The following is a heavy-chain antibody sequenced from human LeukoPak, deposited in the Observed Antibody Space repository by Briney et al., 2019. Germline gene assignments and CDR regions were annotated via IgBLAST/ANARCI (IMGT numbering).Heavy chain of an antibody. D-gene: IGHD3-10*01. V-gene: IGHV3-11*01. CDR3: ARDVNGRITMVRGVTDY. CDR1: GFTFSDYY. Sequence: GGSLRLSCAASGFTFSDYYMSWIRQAPGKGLEWVSYISSSGSTIYYADSVKGRFTISRDNAKNSLYLQMNSLRAEDTAVYYCARDVNGRITMVRGVTDYWGQGTLVTASS. J-gene: IGHJ4*02. CDR2: ISSSGSTI.